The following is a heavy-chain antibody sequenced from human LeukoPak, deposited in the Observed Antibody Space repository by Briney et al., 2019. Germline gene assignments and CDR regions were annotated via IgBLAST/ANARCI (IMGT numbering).Heavy chain of an antibody. D-gene: IGHD6-6*01. Sequence: ASVKVSCKASGYTFTGDYMHWVRQAPGQGLEWMGWINPKTGGTSYAQNFQGRVTMTRDTSISTAYMELSSLTSDDTAVYYGARFEYSTSSGPWGQGTLVTVSS. CDR1: GYTFTGDY. V-gene: IGHV1-2*02. J-gene: IGHJ5*02. CDR3: ARFEYSTSSGP. CDR2: INPKTGGT.